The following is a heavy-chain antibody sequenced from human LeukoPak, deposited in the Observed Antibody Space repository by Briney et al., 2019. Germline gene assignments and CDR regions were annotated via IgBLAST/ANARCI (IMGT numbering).Heavy chain of an antibody. Sequence: KPSETLSLTCAVFGGSFDGYYWSWIRQSPGKGLEWIGEITYDGRTKYNPSLRSRVSISVDTSKIQFSLNLTSVTAADTAVYYCARGVVAATFYYYMDVWGKGTTVTVSS. CDR2: ITYDGRT. CDR1: GGSFDGYY. CDR3: ARGVVAATFYYYMDV. D-gene: IGHD2-15*01. V-gene: IGHV4-34*01. J-gene: IGHJ6*03.